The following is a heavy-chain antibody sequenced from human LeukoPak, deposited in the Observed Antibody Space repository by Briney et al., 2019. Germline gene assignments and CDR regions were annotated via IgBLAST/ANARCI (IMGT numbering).Heavy chain of an antibody. J-gene: IGHJ5*02. CDR1: GGSISSSSYY. CDR2: IYYSGST. V-gene: IGHV4-39*07. CDR3: ARVHILFDP. Sequence: SETLSLTCTVSGGSISSSSYYWGWIRQPPGKGLEWIGSIYYSGSTYYNPSLKSRVTISVDTSKNQFSLKLSSVTAADTAVYYCARVHILFDPWGQGTLVTVSS.